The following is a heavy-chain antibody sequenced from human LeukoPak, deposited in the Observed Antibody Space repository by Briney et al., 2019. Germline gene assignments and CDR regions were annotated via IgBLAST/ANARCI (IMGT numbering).Heavy chain of an antibody. CDR2: FDPKDGET. J-gene: IGHJ1*01. V-gene: IGHV1-24*01. CDR3: ATPVALSIPGVTPPEYFHH. CDR1: GYTLTGLS. D-gene: IGHD4-23*01. Sequence: ASVKVSCKVSGYTLTGLSMHWVRQASGEGLEGMGGFDPKDGETIYAQKFQGRVTMTEDTSTDTAYMELSSLRSEDTAMYYCATPVALSIPGVTPPEYFHHWGQGTLVTVSS.